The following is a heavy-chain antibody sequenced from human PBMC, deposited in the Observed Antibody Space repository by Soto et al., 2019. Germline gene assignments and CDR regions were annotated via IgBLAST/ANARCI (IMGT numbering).Heavy chain of an antibody. V-gene: IGHV3-48*03. Sequence: GGSLRLSCVASGYTFNSHEMYWVRQAPGKGLEWISSISGSGTTNYAESVKGRFTISRDNAKNSVSLQMNSLRAEDTAVYYCAREYTAWPLAYGLDVWGQGTTVTVSS. D-gene: IGHD2-2*02. CDR2: ISGSGTT. CDR3: AREYTAWPLAYGLDV. CDR1: GYTFNSHE. J-gene: IGHJ6*02.